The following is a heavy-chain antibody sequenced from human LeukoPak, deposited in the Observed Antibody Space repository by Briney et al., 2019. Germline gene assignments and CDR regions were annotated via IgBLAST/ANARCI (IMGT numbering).Heavy chain of an antibody. CDR3: ARVESYYDSSGYFKYNWFDP. V-gene: IGHV4-61*01. CDR1: GGSISSGTYY. Sequence: SETLSLTCTVSGGSISSGTYYWSWIRQPPGKGLEWIGYIYYSGSTNYNPSLKGRVTISVDTSKNQFSLKLSSVTAADTAVYYCARVESYYDSSGYFKYNWFDPWGQGTLVTVSS. D-gene: IGHD3-22*01. J-gene: IGHJ5*02. CDR2: IYYSGST.